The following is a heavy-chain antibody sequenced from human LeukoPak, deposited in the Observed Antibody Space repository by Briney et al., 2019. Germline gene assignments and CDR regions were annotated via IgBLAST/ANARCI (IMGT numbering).Heavy chain of an antibody. D-gene: IGHD6-19*01. Sequence: SETLSLTCTVSGGSISSYYWSWIRQPPGKGLEWIGYIYYSGSTNYNPSLKSRVTISVDTSKNQFSLRLSSVTAADTAVYYCARDLAIAVAGTGWFDPWGQGTLATVSS. CDR3: ARDLAIAVAGTGWFDP. CDR1: GGSISSYY. V-gene: IGHV4-59*01. CDR2: IYYSGST. J-gene: IGHJ5*02.